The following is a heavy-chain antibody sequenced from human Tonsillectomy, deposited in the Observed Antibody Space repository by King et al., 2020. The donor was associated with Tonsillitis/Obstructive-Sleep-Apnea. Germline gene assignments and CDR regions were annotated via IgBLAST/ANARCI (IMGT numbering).Heavy chain of an antibody. Sequence: QLVQSGGGLVKPGRSLRLSCTASGFTFGDYAMSWFRQAPGKGLEWVGFIRSKAYGGTTEYAASVKGRFTISRDDSKSIAYLHMNSLKTEDTAVYYCTRDGREYCSSTSCPPAYWGQGTLVTVSS. V-gene: IGHV3-49*05. J-gene: IGHJ4*02. CDR1: GFTFGDYA. CDR3: TRDGREYCSSTSCPPAY. CDR2: IRSKAYGGTT. D-gene: IGHD2-2*01.